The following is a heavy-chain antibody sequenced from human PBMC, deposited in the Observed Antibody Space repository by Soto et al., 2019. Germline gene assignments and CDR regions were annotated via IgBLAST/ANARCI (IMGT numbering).Heavy chain of an antibody. Sequence: EVQLVESGGGSVQPGESLILSCAASGFPFSSYWIHWVRQAPGKGLVWVSRIKYDGTITNYADSLKGRLTISRDNAENTVYLQMNSLRVEDTAVYYCVRGAKGGYYVDVWGKGTTVTVSS. D-gene: IGHD6-13*01. CDR1: GFPFSSYW. J-gene: IGHJ6*03. CDR2: IKYDGTIT. V-gene: IGHV3-74*01. CDR3: VRGAKGGYYVDV.